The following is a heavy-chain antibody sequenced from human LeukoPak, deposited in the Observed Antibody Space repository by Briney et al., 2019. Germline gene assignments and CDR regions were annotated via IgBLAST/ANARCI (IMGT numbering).Heavy chain of an antibody. Sequence: GGSLRLSCAASGFTVSSNYMSWVRQAPGKGLEWVSIIYSGGSTYYAYSVKGRFTISRDNSKNTLYLQMNSLRAEDTAVYFCVRVGYSYGYGDWNHFDYWGQGTLVTVSS. CDR2: IYSGGST. J-gene: IGHJ4*02. CDR3: VRVGYSYGYGDWNHFDY. D-gene: IGHD5-18*01. V-gene: IGHV3-66*02. CDR1: GFTVSSNY.